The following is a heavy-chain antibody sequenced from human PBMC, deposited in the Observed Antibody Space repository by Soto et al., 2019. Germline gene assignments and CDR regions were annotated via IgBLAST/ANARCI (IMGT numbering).Heavy chain of an antibody. J-gene: IGHJ5*02. V-gene: IGHV3-13*04. CDR1: GFTFSSYD. D-gene: IGHD3-3*01. CDR3: ARDRQSWRFEYNWFDP. CDR2: IGTAGDT. Sequence: GGSLRLSCAASGFTFSSYDLHLGRQATGKSLERVSAIGTAGDTYYPGSVKGRFTISRENAKNSLYLQMNSLRAEDTAVYYCARDRQSWRFEYNWFDPWGQGTLVTVSS.